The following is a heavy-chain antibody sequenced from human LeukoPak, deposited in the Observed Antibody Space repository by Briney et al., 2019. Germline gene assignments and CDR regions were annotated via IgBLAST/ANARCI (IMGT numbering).Heavy chain of an antibody. D-gene: IGHD3-22*01. J-gene: IGHJ4*01. CDR3: ARGPGSSGGAYVGDY. Sequence: GGSLRLSCAASGFTLSSYWMYWVRQAPGKGLVWVSRSDGGGSSTSYADSVKGRFSISRDNAKSILYLQMNSLRAEDTAVYYCARGPGSSGGAYVGDYWGHGTLVTVSS. CDR1: GFTLSSYW. CDR2: SDGGGSST. V-gene: IGHV3-74*01.